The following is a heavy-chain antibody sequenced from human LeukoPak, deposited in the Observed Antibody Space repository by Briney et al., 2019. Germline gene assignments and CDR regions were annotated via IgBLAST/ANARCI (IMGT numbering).Heavy chain of an antibody. CDR1: GFTFSSYE. CDR3: ARGRAGRGQQLVRYYYYYGMDV. CDR2: ISSSGSTI. J-gene: IGHJ6*02. V-gene: IGHV3-48*03. D-gene: IGHD6-13*01. Sequence: GGSLRLSCAASGFTFSSYEMNWVRQAPGKGLEWVSYISSSGSTIYYADSVKGRFTISRDNAKNSLYLQMNSLRAEDTAVYYCARGRAGRGQQLVRYYYYYGMDVWGQGTTVTVSS.